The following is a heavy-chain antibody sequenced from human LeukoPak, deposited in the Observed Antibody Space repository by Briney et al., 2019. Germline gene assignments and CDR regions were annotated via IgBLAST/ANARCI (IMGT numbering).Heavy chain of an antibody. D-gene: IGHD3-3*01. CDR3: ARDEGGNYDFWSGYYTGNWFDP. V-gene: IGHV4-34*01. CDR2: INHSGST. CDR1: GGSFSGYY. Sequence: SETLSLTCAVYGGSFSGYYWSWIRQPPGKGLEWIGEINHSGSTNYNPSLKSRVTISVDTSKNQFSLKLSSVTAADTAVYYCARDEGGNYDFWSGYYTGNWFDPWGQGTLVTVSS. J-gene: IGHJ5*02.